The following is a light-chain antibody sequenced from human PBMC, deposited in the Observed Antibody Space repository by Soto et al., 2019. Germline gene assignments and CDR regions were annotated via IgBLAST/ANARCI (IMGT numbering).Light chain of an antibody. V-gene: IGLV9-49*01. CDR1: SGYSNYK. Sequence: QLVLTQPPSASASLGASVTLTCTLSSGYSNYKVDWYQQRQGKGPRFVMRVGTGGIVGSKGDGIPDRFSVLGSGLNRYLTIKNIQEDDESDYHCGADHGSGSNFVYLVFGGGTKLTVL. J-gene: IGLJ2*01. CDR3: GADHGSGSNFVYLV. CDR2: VGTGGIVG.